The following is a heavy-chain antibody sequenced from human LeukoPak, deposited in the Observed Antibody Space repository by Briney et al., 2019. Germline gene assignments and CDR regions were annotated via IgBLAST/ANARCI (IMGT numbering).Heavy chain of an antibody. V-gene: IGHV3-53*01. CDR2: LNSGGNT. CDR3: ARRYCSTCPTGHAFDL. D-gene: IGHD2-2*01. Sequence: QPGGSLRLSCAASGFSVSSYYMSWVRQAPGRGLEWVSALNSGGNTHYADSVNGRFTISRDNSKNTLYLQMNSLRAEDTAVYYCARRYCSTCPTGHAFDLWGQGTMVTVSS. J-gene: IGHJ3*01. CDR1: GFSVSSYY.